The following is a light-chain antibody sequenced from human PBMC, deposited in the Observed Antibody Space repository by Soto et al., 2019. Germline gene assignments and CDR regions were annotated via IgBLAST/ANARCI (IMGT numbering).Light chain of an antibody. CDR1: QGISDW. CDR2: AAF. Sequence: DIQMTQSPSSVSASVGDRVTITCRASQGISDWLAWYQQKPGKAPKLLIYAAFNLQSGVPSRFSGSRSVTDFTLTISSLQPEDFATYYCQQASSFPPWTFGQGTKVEIK. J-gene: IGKJ1*01. V-gene: IGKV1-12*01. CDR3: QQASSFPPWT.